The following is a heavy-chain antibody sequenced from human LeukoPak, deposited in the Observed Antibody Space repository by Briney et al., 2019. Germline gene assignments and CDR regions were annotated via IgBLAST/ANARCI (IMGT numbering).Heavy chain of an antibody. Sequence: GGSLRLSCAASGFTFSSYWMSWVRQAPGKGLEWVANIKQDGSEKYYVDSVKGRFTISRDNAKNSLYLQMNSLRAEDTAVYYCARAPHEFDFWSGFDTYYYYYMDVWGKGTTVTVSS. CDR1: GFTFSSYW. CDR3: ARAPHEFDFWSGFDTYYYYYMDV. V-gene: IGHV3-7*01. D-gene: IGHD3-3*01. J-gene: IGHJ6*03. CDR2: IKQDGSEK.